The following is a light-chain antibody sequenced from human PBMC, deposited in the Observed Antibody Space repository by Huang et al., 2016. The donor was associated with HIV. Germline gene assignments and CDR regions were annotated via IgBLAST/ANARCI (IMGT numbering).Light chain of an antibody. CDR1: QSISSN. V-gene: IGKV3-15*01. CDR2: GAS. J-gene: IGKJ1*01. Sequence: EIVMTQSPATLSVSPGERATLSCKASQSISSNLAWYQQKLGQAPRLLIYGASTRATVIPARFSGSGSGTEFTLTISSLQSEDFALYFCHQYNNWPPWTFGQGTKVEIK. CDR3: HQYNNWPPWT.